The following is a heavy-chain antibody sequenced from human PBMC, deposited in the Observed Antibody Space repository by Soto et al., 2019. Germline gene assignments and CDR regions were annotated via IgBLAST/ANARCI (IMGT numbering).Heavy chain of an antibody. Sequence: SETLSLTCTVSGGSISSYYWSWIRQTPGKELEWIGYIFYFGSTNYNPSLKSRVTLSIDTSKNQLSLKLSSVTAADTAVYYCARHSPDFDWLSQFDYWGQGTLVTVSS. CDR3: ARHSPDFDWLSQFDY. J-gene: IGHJ4*02. V-gene: IGHV4-59*08. D-gene: IGHD3-9*01. CDR1: GGSISSYY. CDR2: IFYFGST.